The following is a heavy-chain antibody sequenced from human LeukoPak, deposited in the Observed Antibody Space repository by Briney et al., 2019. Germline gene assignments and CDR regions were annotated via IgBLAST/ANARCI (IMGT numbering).Heavy chain of an antibody. V-gene: IGHV3-33*06. D-gene: IGHD1-26*01. CDR3: AKASGSYSLSYFDY. CDR2: VWDNGINK. Sequence: PGGSLRLSCAASGFTFSRYGMHWVRQAPGKGLEWVAVVWDNGINKFYADSVKGRFTISRDNSKHTLSLHMNSLRAEDTAVYYCAKASGSYSLSYFDYWGQGTLVTVSS. J-gene: IGHJ4*02. CDR1: GFTFSRYG.